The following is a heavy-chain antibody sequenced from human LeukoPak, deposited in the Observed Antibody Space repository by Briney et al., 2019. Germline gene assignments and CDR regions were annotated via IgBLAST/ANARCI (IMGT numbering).Heavy chain of an antibody. CDR1: GGSISSSSYY. CDR3: ARGRVSSGWYREEHFDY. CDR2: IYYSGST. Sequence: PSETLSLTCTVSGGSISSSSYYWGWIRQPPGKGLEWIGYIYYSGSTNYNPSLKSRVTISVDTSKNQFSLKLSSVTAADTAVYYCARGRVSSGWYREEHFDYWGQGTLVTVSS. D-gene: IGHD6-19*01. J-gene: IGHJ4*02. V-gene: IGHV4-61*05.